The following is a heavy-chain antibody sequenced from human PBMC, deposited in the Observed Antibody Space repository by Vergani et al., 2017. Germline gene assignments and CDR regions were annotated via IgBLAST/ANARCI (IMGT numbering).Heavy chain of an antibody. V-gene: IGHV4-59*01. CDR3: ARGHAMVRGVIIKIYYGMDV. D-gene: IGHD3-10*01. J-gene: IGHJ6*02. CDR1: GYSISSNF. Sequence: QVQLQESGPGLLKPSETLSLTCTVSGYSISSNFWSWVRRPPGKGLEWIGYIHQSGRTNSNPSLKSRVTISIDTSKNRFSLRLSSVTTADTAVYYCARGHAMVRGVIIKIYYGMDVWGQGTTVTVSS. CDR2: IHQSGRT.